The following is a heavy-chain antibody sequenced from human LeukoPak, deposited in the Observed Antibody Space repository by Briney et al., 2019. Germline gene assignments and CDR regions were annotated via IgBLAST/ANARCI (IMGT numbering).Heavy chain of an antibody. J-gene: IGHJ4*02. CDR2: ISYDGSNK. CDR1: GFTFSSYG. CDR3: ARKWLRYDY. Sequence: GGSLRLSCAASGFTFSSYGMHWVRQAPGKGLEWVAVISYDGSNKYYADSVKGRFTISRDNSKNTLYLQMNSLRAEDTAVYYCARKWLRYDYWGQGTLVTVSS. V-gene: IGHV3-30*03. D-gene: IGHD5-12*01.